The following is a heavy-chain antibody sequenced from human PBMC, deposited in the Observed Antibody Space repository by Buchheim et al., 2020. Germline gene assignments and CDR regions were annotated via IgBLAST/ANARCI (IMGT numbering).Heavy chain of an antibody. CDR3: ARSSIVGATAFDY. V-gene: IGHV2-70*15. CDR2: IDWDNDK. CDR1: GFSLSTSGMC. Sequence: QVTLRESGPALVKPTQTLTLTCTFSGFSLSTSGMCVSWIRQPPGKALEWLARIDWDNDKYFSPSLKTRLTISKDTSKNQVVLTMTNMDPVDTATYYCARSSIVGATAFDYWGQGTL. D-gene: IGHD1-26*01. J-gene: IGHJ4*02.